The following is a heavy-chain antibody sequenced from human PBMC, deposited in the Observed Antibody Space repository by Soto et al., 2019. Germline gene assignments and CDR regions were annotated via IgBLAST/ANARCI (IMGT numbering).Heavy chain of an antibody. D-gene: IGHD6-6*01. CDR1: GGSISSSNW. J-gene: IGHJ6*02. V-gene: IGHV4-4*02. CDR3: ARGGGEYSSSSAHYYYYGMDV. CDR2: IYHSGST. Sequence: SETLSLTCAVSGGSISSSNWWSWVRQPPGKGLEWIGEIYHSGSTNYNPSLKSRVTISVDKSKNQFSLKLSSVTAADTAVYYCARGGGEYSSSSAHYYYYGMDVWGQGTTVTVSS.